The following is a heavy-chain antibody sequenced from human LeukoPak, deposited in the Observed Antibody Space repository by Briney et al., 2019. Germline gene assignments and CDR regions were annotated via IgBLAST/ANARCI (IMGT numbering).Heavy chain of an antibody. CDR2: ISGSGGST. V-gene: IGHV3-23*01. J-gene: IGHJ4*02. CDR1: GFTFSSYA. CDR3: AKDGLQKFRGVISSYFDY. D-gene: IGHD3-10*01. Sequence: GGSLRLSCAASGFTFSSYAMSWVRQAPGKGLEWVSAISGSGGSTYYADSVKGRFTISRDNSKNTLYLQMNSLRAEDTAVYYCAKDGLQKFRGVISSYFDYWGQGALVTVSS.